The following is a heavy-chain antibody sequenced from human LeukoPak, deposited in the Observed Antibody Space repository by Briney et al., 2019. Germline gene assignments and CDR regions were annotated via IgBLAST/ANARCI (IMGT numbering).Heavy chain of an antibody. V-gene: IGHV4-39*07. CDR1: GGSISRSSYY. Sequence: PSETLSLTCTVSGGSISRSSYYWGWIRQPPGKGLEWIGSIYYSGSTYYNPSLKSRVTISVDTSKNQFSLKLSSVTAADTAVYYCARPQGYYYYGMDVWGQGTTVTVSS. CDR3: ARPQGYYYYGMDV. J-gene: IGHJ6*02. CDR2: IYYSGST.